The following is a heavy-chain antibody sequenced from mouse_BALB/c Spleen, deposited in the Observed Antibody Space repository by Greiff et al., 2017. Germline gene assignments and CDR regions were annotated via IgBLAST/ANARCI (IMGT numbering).Heavy chain of an antibody. CDR3: ASPITSVVEDYYAMDY. V-gene: IGHV3-2*02. Sequence: DVHLVESGPGLVKPSQSLSLTCTVTGYSITSDYAWNWIRQFPGNQLEWMGYISYSGSTSYNPSLKSRISITRDTSKNQFFLQLNSVTTEDTATYYCASPITSVVEDYYAMDYGGQGTSVTVSA. D-gene: IGHD1-1*01. CDR2: ISYSGST. J-gene: IGHJ4*01. CDR1: GYSITSDYA.